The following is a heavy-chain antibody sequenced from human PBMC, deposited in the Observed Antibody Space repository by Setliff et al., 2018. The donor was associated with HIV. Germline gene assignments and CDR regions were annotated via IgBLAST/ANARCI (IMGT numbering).Heavy chain of an antibody. CDR2: IHASGKA. CDR1: GGSISSSSYY. J-gene: IGHJ4*02. D-gene: IGHD2-21*02. V-gene: IGHV4-61*05. CDR3: ATLDPSGGNFLAY. Sequence: SETLSLTCTVSGGSISSSSYYWGWIRQPPGKGLEWIGYIHASGKANYNPSLKSRVTISLDTSKMQFSLRLTSVTAADTAVYYCATLDPSGGNFLAYWGQGTLVTVSS.